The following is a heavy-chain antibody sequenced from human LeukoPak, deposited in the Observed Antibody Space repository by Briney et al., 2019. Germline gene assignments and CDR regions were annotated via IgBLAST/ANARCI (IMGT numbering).Heavy chain of an antibody. Sequence: GGSLRLSCAASGFTFSSYAMHWVRQAPGKGLEWVAVISYDGSNKYYADSVKGRFTISRDNSKNTLYLQMNSLRAEDTAVYYCARKTDSGGQGDYWGPGTLVIVSS. CDR2: ISYDGSNK. CDR3: ARKTDSGGQGDY. CDR1: GFTFSSYA. J-gene: IGHJ4*02. V-gene: IGHV3-30*14. D-gene: IGHD3-22*01.